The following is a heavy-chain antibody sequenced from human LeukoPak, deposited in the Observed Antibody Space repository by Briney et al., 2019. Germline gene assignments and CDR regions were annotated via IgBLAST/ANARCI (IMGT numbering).Heavy chain of an antibody. D-gene: IGHD5-12*01. Sequence: GGSLRLSCAASGFTFSSYSMNWVRQAPGKGLEWVSSISSSSSYIYYADSVKGRFTISRDNAKNSLYLQINSLRAEDTAVYYCARGRGDYYFDYWGQGTLVTVSS. J-gene: IGHJ4*02. CDR2: ISSSSSYI. CDR1: GFTFSSYS. V-gene: IGHV3-21*01. CDR3: ARGRGDYYFDY.